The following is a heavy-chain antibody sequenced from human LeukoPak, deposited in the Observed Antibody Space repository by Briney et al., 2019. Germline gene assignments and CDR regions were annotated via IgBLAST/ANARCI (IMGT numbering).Heavy chain of an antibody. CDR3: AGSGYSYALNH. V-gene: IGHV3-7*01. D-gene: IGHD2-2*03. CDR1: GFSFSTYL. J-gene: IGHJ1*01. Sequence: GGSLRLSCAASGFSFSTYLMTWVRQAPGKGLEWGSNIKGDESEKYYVDSVMGRFTISRDNAKNSLYLQMNSLRAEDTAVYYCAGSGYSYALNHWGQGTLVTVSS. CDR2: IKGDESEK.